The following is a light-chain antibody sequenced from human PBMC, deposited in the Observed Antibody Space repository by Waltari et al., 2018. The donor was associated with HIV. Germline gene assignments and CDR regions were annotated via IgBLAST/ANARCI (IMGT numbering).Light chain of an antibody. CDR2: EVI. J-gene: IGLJ1*01. CDR3: CSYAGWSDSWV. CDR1: SSDVGGYNY. V-gene: IGLV2-8*01. Sequence: QSALTQPPSASGSPGQSVTISCTGTSSDVGGYNYVSWYLHRPDKAPKLVVYEVIKRPSGVPDRFSASKSGNTASLTVSGLQAEDEGDYYCCSYAGWSDSWVFGTGTKVTVL.